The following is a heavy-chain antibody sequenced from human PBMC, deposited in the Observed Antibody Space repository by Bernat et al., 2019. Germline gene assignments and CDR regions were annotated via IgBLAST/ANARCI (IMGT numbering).Heavy chain of an antibody. CDR1: GGSISSGGYS. CDR2: TYHSGRT. J-gene: IGHJ3*02. Sequence: QLQLQESGSGLVKPSQTLSLTCAVSGGSISSGGYSWSWIRQPPGKGLEWIGYTYHSGRTYYNPSLKSRVTISVDRSKNQFSLKLSPVTAADTAGYYCARNTICGVVATGENAFDIWGQGTMVTVSS. D-gene: IGHD3-3*01. V-gene: IGHV4-30-2*01. CDR3: ARNTICGVVATGENAFDI.